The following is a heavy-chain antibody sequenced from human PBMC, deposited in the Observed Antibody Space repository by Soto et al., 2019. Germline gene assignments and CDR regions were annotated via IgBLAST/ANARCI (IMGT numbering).Heavy chain of an antibody. CDR2: SYSSGST. J-gene: IGHJ3*02. V-gene: IGHV4-59*01. CDR1: GGAISFYN. CDR3: ATGDITTQGDSFDI. D-gene: IGHD3-9*01. Sequence: SETLSLTCTVSGGAISFYNWNWIRQSPGKGLEWIGYSYSSGSTNYNPSLKSRVTISVDTPKNQFSLQLTYVTAADTAVYYCATGDITTQGDSFDIWGQGTMVTVSS.